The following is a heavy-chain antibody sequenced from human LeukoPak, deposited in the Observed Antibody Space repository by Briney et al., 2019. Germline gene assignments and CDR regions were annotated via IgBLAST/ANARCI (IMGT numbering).Heavy chain of an antibody. Sequence: PGGSLRLSCAASGFTFSSYAMSWVRQAPGKGLEWVSAISGSCGSTYYADSVKGRFTISRDNSKNTLYLQMNSLRAEDTAVYYCTLRIAVAGKDYWGQGTLVTVSS. CDR3: TLRIAVAGKDY. J-gene: IGHJ4*02. CDR1: GFTFSSYA. V-gene: IGHV3-23*01. CDR2: ISGSCGST. D-gene: IGHD6-19*01.